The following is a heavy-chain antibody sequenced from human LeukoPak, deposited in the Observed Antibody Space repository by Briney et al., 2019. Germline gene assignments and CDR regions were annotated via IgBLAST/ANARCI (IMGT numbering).Heavy chain of an antibody. Sequence: GGSLRLSCAASGFTFSDYYMSWIRQAPGKGLEWVSYISSSGSTIYYADSVKGRFTISRDNAKNSLYLQMNSLRAEDTAVYYCARAAARPSIYYYYYYMDVWGKGTTVTVSS. CDR2: ISSSGSTI. J-gene: IGHJ6*03. D-gene: IGHD6-6*01. V-gene: IGHV3-11*01. CDR3: ARAAARPSIYYYYYYMDV. CDR1: GFTFSDYY.